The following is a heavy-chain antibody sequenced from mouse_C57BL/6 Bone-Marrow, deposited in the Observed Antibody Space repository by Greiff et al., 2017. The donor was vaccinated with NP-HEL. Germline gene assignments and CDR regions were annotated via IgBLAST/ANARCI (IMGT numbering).Heavy chain of an antibody. V-gene: IGHV1-55*01. CDR1: GYTFTSYW. D-gene: IGHD2-5*01. CDR3: ANYYSNSYYYAMDY. J-gene: IGHJ4*01. Sequence: VQLQQPGAELVKPGASVKMSCKASGYTFTSYWITWVKQRPGQGLEWIGDIYPGSGSTNYNEKFKSKATLTVDPSSSTAYMQLSSLTSEDSAVYYCANYYSNSYYYAMDYWGQGTSVTVSS. CDR2: IYPGSGST.